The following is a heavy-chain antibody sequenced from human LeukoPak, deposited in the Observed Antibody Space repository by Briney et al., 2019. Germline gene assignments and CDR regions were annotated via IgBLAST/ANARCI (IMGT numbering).Heavy chain of an antibody. D-gene: IGHD6-13*01. CDR3: AAGYRTN. CDR1: GFTFSSYA. J-gene: IGHJ4*02. CDR2: ISYDGSNK. V-gene: IGHV3-30-3*01. Sequence: PGRSLRLSCAASGFTFSSYAMHWVRQAPGKGLEWVAVISYDGSNKYYADPVKGRFTISRDNSKNTLYLQMNSLRAEDTAVYYCAAGYRTNWGQGTLVTVSS.